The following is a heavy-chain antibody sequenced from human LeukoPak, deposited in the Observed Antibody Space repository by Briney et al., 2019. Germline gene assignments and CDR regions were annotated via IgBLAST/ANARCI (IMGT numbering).Heavy chain of an antibody. CDR2: INTNTGNP. CDR1: GYTFINYA. Sequence: ASVKVSCKTSGYTFINYAMHWVRQAPGQGLEWMGWINTNTGNPTFVQGFTGRFDFSLDTSVSTAYLYISSLKAEDTAVYYCARSPPDSPFDYWGQGTLVTVSS. D-gene: IGHD3-22*01. J-gene: IGHJ4*02. CDR3: ARSPPDSPFDY. V-gene: IGHV7-4-1*02.